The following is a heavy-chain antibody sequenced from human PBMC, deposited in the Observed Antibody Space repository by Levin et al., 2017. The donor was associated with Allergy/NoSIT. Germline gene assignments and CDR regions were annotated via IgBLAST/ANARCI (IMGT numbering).Heavy chain of an antibody. CDR1: GYTFTGYY. J-gene: IGHJ3*02. D-gene: IGHD3-16*01. CDR2: INPNSGGT. V-gene: IGHV1-2*02. Sequence: GGSLRLSCKASGYTFTGYYMHWVRQAPGQGLEWMGWINPNSGGTNYAQKFQGRVTMTRDTSISTAYMELSRLRSDDTAVYYCARDGSRLGELNSYDAFDIWGQGTMVTVSS. CDR3: ARDGSRLGELNSYDAFDI.